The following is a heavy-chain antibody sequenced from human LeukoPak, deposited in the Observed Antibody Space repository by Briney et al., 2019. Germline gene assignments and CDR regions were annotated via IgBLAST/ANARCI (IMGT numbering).Heavy chain of an antibody. Sequence: PGGSLRLSCAASGFTFSSYALSWVRQAPGKGLEWVSAISGSGGSTYYADSVKGRFTFSRDNSKNTLYLQMSSLRAEDTAVYCCAKSGQSVGYDFWSGKPDYYFDYWGQGTLVTVSS. CDR2: ISGSGGST. CDR3: AKSGQSVGYDFWSGKPDYYFDY. J-gene: IGHJ4*02. CDR1: GFTFSSYA. V-gene: IGHV3-23*01. D-gene: IGHD3-3*01.